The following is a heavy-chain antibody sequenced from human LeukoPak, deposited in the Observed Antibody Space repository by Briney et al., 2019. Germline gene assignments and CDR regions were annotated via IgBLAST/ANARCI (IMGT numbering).Heavy chain of an antibody. CDR3: AAHCSSTSCYVVDY. CDR1: GFTFPSSA. Sequence: SVKVSRKVSGFTFPSSAVQWVQQARGQRLEWIGWMVVGSGNTNYAQKFQERVTITTDMSTSTAYMELSSLRSEDTAVYYCAAHCSSTSCYVVDYWGQGTLVTVSS. J-gene: IGHJ4*02. V-gene: IGHV1-58*01. CDR2: MVVGSGNT. D-gene: IGHD2-2*01.